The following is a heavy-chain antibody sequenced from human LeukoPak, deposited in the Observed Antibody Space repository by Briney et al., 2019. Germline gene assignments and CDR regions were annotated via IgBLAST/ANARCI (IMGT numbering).Heavy chain of an antibody. CDR2: IYTSGST. CDR1: GGSISSYY. J-gene: IGHJ5*02. CDR3: ARHVESATWPYNWFDP. Sequence: PSETLSLTCTVPGGSISSYYWSWIRQPPGKGLEWIGYIYTSGSTNYNPSLKSRVTISVDTSKNQFSLKLSSVTAADTAVYYCARHVESATWPYNWFDPWGQGTLVTVSS. V-gene: IGHV4-4*09. D-gene: IGHD2-15*01.